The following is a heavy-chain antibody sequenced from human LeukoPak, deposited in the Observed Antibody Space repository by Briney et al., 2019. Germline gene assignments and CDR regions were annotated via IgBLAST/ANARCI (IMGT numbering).Heavy chain of an antibody. CDR2: ISPDNGNA. J-gene: IGHJ4*02. D-gene: IGHD2-2*02. CDR1: GYSFTSQD. Sequence: GASVKVPCKTSGYSFTSQDMHWVRQAPGQRLEWVGCISPDNGNAQYSQEFQGRVTITRDTSARTAYMELSSLRSEDMAVYYCTLYNYWGQGTLVTVSS. CDR3: TLYNY. V-gene: IGHV1-3*03.